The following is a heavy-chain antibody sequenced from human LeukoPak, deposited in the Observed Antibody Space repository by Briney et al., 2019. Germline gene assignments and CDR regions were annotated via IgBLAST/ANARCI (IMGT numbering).Heavy chain of an antibody. J-gene: IGHJ4*02. CDR2: ISGSGGST. CDR3: ATGGFYYDSAQVDY. D-gene: IGHD3-22*01. CDR1: GFSFSSAW. Sequence: PGGSLRLSCAASGFSFSSAWMSWVRQAPGKGLEWVSAISGSGGSTYYADSVKGRFTISRDNSKNTLYLQMNSLRAEDTAVYYCATGGFYYDSAQVDYWGQGTLVTVSS. V-gene: IGHV3-23*01.